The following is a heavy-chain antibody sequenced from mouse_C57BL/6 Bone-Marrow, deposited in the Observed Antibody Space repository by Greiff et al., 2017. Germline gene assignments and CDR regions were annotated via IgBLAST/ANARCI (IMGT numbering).Heavy chain of an antibody. Sequence: EVQLQQSGAELVKPGASVKLSCKASGFHIKDYYIHWVQQRPEKGLEWIGRIDPEDGGTKYAPKFQVKATITADTTSNTAYRQLSSLTSEDTAVYYYTTTLIYYDTDYWGQGTTLTVSS. J-gene: IGHJ2*01. V-gene: IGHV14-2*01. CDR1: GFHIKDYY. CDR3: TTTLIYYDTDY. CDR2: IDPEDGGT. D-gene: IGHD1-1*01.